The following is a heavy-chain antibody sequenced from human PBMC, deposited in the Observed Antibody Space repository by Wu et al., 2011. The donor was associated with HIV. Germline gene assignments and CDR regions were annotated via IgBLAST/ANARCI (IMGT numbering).Heavy chain of an antibody. CDR2: ISGYNGVT. Sequence: QVQLVQSGGEVKKPGASVKVSCKASGYSFRSYGISWVRQAPGQGLEYMGWISGYNGVTNYAPKLQGRVTMTTDTSTSTVDMELTNLRSDDTAVYYCARCREDWGSAFDIWGQGTVVTVSS. J-gene: IGHJ3*02. D-gene: IGHD7-27*01. V-gene: IGHV1-18*04. CDR3: ARCREDWGSAFDI. CDR1: GYSFRSYG.